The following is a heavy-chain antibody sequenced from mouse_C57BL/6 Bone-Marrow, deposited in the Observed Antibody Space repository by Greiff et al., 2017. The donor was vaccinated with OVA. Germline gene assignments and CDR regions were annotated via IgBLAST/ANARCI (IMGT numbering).Heavy chain of an antibody. Sequence: EVQLQQSGPELVKPGASVKISCKASGYTFTDYYMNWVKQSHGKSLEWIGDINPNNGGTSYNQKFKGKATLTVDKSSSTAYMELRSLTSEDSAVYYCARDYYGSSRYWYFDVWGTGTTVTVSS. CDR2: INPNNGGT. J-gene: IGHJ1*03. D-gene: IGHD1-1*01. CDR3: ARDYYGSSRYWYFDV. CDR1: GYTFTDYY. V-gene: IGHV1-26*01.